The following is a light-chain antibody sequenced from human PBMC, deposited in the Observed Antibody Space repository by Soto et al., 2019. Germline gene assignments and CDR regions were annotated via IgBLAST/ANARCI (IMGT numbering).Light chain of an antibody. V-gene: IGLV2-8*01. CDR3: SSYAGSNNLL. Sequence: QSALTQPPSASGSPGQSVTLSCTGTSSDVGAYNYVSWYQQHPGKAPKLVIYEVSKRPSGVPDRFSGSQSGNTASLTVSGLQTDDEADYYCSSYAGSNNLLFGGGTKLTVL. CDR1: SSDVGAYNY. CDR2: EVS. J-gene: IGLJ2*01.